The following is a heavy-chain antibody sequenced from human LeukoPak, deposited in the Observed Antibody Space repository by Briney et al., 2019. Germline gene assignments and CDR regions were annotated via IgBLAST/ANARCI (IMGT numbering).Heavy chain of an antibody. D-gene: IGHD2-8*01. CDR1: GFIFSSYA. J-gene: IGHJ4*02. CDR2: ISGSGGST. CDR3: AKDRSCINDECHGDFDY. Sequence: PGGSLRLSCAASGFIFSSYAMSWVRQAPGKGLEWVSTISGSGGSTYYEDSVKGWFTISRDNSKNTVYLQMNSLRAEDTAVYYCAKDRSCINDECHGDFDYWGQGTLVTVSS. V-gene: IGHV3-23*01.